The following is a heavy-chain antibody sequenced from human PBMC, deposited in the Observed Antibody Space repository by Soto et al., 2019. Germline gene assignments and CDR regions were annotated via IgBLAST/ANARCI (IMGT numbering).Heavy chain of an antibody. CDR2: ISSNGGST. V-gene: IGHV3-64*01. CDR3: ARGSNGYHFDY. D-gene: IGHD5-12*01. J-gene: IGHJ4*02. CDR1: GFTFSSYA. Sequence: EVQLVESGGGLVQPGGSLRLSCAASGFTFSSYAMHWVRQAPGKGLEYVSAISSNGGSTYYANFVKGRFTISRDNSKNTLYLQMGSLRAEDMAVYYCARGSNGYHFDYWGQGTLVTVSS.